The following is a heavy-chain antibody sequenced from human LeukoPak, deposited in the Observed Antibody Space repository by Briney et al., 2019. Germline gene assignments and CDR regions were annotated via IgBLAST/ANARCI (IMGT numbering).Heavy chain of an antibody. CDR2: IYTSGST. J-gene: IGHJ6*02. CDR1: GCSISSYY. CDR3: ARESRDYYYYGMDV. V-gene: IGHV4-4*07. Sequence: SETLSLTCTVSGCSISSYYWIWIRQPAGKGLEWIGRIYTSGSTNYNPSLKSRVTMSVDTSKNQFSLKLSSVTAADTAVYYCARESRDYYYYGMDVWGQGTTVTVSS.